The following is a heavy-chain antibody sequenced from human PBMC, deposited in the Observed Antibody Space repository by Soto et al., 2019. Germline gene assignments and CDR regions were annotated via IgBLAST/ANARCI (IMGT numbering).Heavy chain of an antibody. J-gene: IGHJ4*02. V-gene: IGHV3-33*06. CDR2: IWYDGSNK. Sequence: GSLRLSCAASGFTFSSYGMHWVRQAPGKGLEWVAVIWYDGSNKYYADSVKGRFTISRDNSKNTLYLQMNSLRAEDTGIYYCAKEFYYDASGQYSDLYFDSWGQGALVTVSS. CDR1: GFTFSSYG. CDR3: AKEFYYDASGQYSDLYFDS. D-gene: IGHD3-22*01.